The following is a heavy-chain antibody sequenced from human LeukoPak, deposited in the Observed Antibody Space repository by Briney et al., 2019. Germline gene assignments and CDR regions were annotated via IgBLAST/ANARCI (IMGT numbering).Heavy chain of an antibody. D-gene: IGHD6-19*01. CDR1: GFSFNDYS. J-gene: IGHJ4*02. CDR2: ISSSSSYI. V-gene: IGHV3-21*01. CDR3: ASPVKQWLTPFDY. Sequence: PGGSLRLSCAASGFSFNDYSMKWVRQAPGKGLEWVSSISSSSSYIYYADSVKGRFTISRDNAKNSLYLQMNSLRAEDTAVYYCASPVKQWLTPFDYWGQGTLVTVSS.